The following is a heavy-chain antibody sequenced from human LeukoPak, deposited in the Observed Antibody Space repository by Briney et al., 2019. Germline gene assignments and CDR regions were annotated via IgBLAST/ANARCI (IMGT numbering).Heavy chain of an antibody. Sequence: PSETLSLTCTVSGGSISSSSYYWGWIRQPPGKGLEWIGSIYYSGSTYYNPSLKSRVTISVDRSKNQFSLKLSSVTAADTAVYYCARDSSIAARRLDYWGQGTLVTVSS. D-gene: IGHD6-6*01. V-gene: IGHV4-39*07. CDR2: IYYSGST. CDR1: GGSISSSSYY. J-gene: IGHJ4*02. CDR3: ARDSSIAARRLDY.